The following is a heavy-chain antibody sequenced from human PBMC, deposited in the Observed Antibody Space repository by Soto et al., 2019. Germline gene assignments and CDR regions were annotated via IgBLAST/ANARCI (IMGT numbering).Heavy chain of an antibody. J-gene: IGHJ4*02. CDR3: ARGLVGAYF. Sequence: EVQLVESGGGLVQPGGSLRLSCAASGFTFTTYWRNWVRQAPGKGLVWVSRINSDGTSTVYADSVKGRFTISRDNAKNTLYLQMNSLRAEDTAVYYCARGLVGAYFWRQGTLVSVSS. CDR2: INSDGTST. V-gene: IGHV3-74*01. D-gene: IGHD1-26*01. CDR1: GFTFTTYW.